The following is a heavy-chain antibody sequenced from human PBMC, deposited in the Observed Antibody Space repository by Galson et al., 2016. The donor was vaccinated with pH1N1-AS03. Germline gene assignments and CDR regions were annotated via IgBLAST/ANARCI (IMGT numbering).Heavy chain of an antibody. J-gene: IGHJ6*02. CDR3: ARARGGEDAWSQDV. CDR2: ISFTSDYR. CDR1: GFSLSDYY. Sequence: SLRLSCAASGFSLSDYYMTWIRQAPGKGLEWVAYISFTSDYRHYADSVKGRFTISRDNAKDSLYLQMDSLRVEDTAVYYRARARGGEDAWSQDVWGQGTTVTVSS. D-gene: IGHD2-21*01. V-gene: IGHV3-11*03.